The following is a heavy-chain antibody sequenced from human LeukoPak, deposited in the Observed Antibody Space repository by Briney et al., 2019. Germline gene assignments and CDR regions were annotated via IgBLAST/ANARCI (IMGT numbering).Heavy chain of an antibody. V-gene: IGHV2-70*04. CDR1: GFSLSTTGMR. CDR2: IDWDDDK. D-gene: IGHD3-22*01. Sequence: ESGPALVKPTQTLTLTCTFSGFSLSTTGMRVSWIRQPPGKALEWLARIDWDDDKFYNTSLKTRLTIFKDTSKNQVVLIMTNMDPVDTATYYCARAYDSSGYSSDYYFDYWGQGTLVTVSS. J-gene: IGHJ4*02. CDR3: ARAYDSSGYSSDYYFDY.